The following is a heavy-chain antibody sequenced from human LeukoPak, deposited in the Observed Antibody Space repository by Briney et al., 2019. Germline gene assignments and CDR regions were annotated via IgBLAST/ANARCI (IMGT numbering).Heavy chain of an antibody. D-gene: IGHD2-2*02. CDR1: GGSINSYY. CDR2: IYYSGST. Sequence: SETLSLTCAVSGGSINSYYWSWIRQPPGKGLEWIGYIYYSGSTKYNPSLKSRVTISVDTSKNQFSLKLSSVTAADTAVYYCARRREVVVPAAIGYYFDYWGQGTTVTVSS. J-gene: IGHJ4*03. CDR3: ARRREVVVPAAIGYYFDY. V-gene: IGHV4-59*12.